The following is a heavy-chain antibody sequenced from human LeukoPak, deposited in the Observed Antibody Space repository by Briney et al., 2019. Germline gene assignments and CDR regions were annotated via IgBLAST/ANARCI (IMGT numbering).Heavy chain of an antibody. D-gene: IGHD3-3*01. CDR2: INQDGSEE. CDR1: GFTFSSYW. V-gene: IGHV3-7*01. J-gene: IGHJ4*02. CDR3: ARDDTYYDFWSGYYLTSSFDY. Sequence: PGGSLRLSCAASGFTFSSYWMSWVRQAPGKGLEWVANINQDGSEEYYVDSVKGRFTISRDNAKNSLYLQMNSLRAEDTAVYYCARDDTYYDFWSGYYLTSSFDYWGQGTLVTVSS.